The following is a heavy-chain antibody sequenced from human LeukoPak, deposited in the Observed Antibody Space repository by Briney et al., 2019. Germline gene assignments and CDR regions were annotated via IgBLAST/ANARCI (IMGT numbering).Heavy chain of an antibody. CDR1: GFTFSSYG. Sequence: PGGSLRLSCAASGFTFSSYGMHWVRQAPGKGLEWVAVISYDGSNKYYADSVKGRFTISRDNSKNTLYLQMNSLRAEDTAVYYCAKDPRGWPTYYFDYWGQGTLVTVSS. CDR3: AKDPRGWPTYYFDY. CDR2: ISYDGSNK. V-gene: IGHV3-30*18. J-gene: IGHJ4*02. D-gene: IGHD6-19*01.